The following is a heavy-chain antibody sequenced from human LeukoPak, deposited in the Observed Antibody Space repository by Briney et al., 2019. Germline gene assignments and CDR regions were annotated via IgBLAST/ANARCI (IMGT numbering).Heavy chain of an antibody. V-gene: IGHV3-23*01. J-gene: IGHJ4*02. CDR2: ISGSGGST. Sequence: GGSLRLSCAASGFTFSSYAMSWVRQAPGKGLEWVSAISGSGGSTYYADSVKGRFTISRDNSKNTLYLQMNSLRAEDTAVYYCAKDPAPICSSTSCYPGYWGQGTLVTVSS. CDR1: GFTFSSYA. D-gene: IGHD2-2*01. CDR3: AKDPAPICSSTSCYPGY.